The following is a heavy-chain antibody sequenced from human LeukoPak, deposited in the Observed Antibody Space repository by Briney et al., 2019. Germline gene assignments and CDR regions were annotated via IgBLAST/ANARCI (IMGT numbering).Heavy chain of an antibody. CDR1: GGTFSSYA. V-gene: IGHV1-69*06. CDR2: IIPIFGTA. D-gene: IGHD1-26*01. CDR3: ARIVGSTTRWFDP. J-gene: IGHJ5*02. Sequence: SVKVSCKASGGTFSSYAISWVRQAPGQGLEWMGGIIPIFGTANYAQKFQGRVTITADKSTSTAYMELRSLRSDDTAVYYCARIVGSTTRWFDPWGQGTLVTVSS.